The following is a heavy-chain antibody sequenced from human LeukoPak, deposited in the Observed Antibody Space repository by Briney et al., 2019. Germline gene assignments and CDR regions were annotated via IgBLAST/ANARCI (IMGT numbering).Heavy chain of an antibody. CDR3: ARAIESITIFGVVNDAFDI. D-gene: IGHD3-3*01. Sequence: SETLSLTCAVSGGSLSSGGYSWSWIRQPPGKGLEWIGYIYHSGSTYYNPSLKSRVTISVDRSKNQFSLKLSSVTAADTAVYYCARAIESITIFGVVNDAFDIWGQGTMVTVSS. CDR2: IYHSGST. V-gene: IGHV4-30-2*01. J-gene: IGHJ3*02. CDR1: GGSLSSGGYS.